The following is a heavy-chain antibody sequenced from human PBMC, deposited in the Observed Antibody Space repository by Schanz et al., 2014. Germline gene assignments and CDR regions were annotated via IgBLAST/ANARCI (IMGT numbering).Heavy chain of an antibody. V-gene: IGHV3-9*01. D-gene: IGHD3-16*01. CDR2: ISWNSGSI. Sequence: EVQLVESGGGLVQPGGSLRLSCAVSGFTVSTNYMTWVRQAPGKGLECVSGISWNSGSIGYADSVKGRFTISRDDAKNSLYLQMNSLRAEDTALYYCAKDRQNRVNRVGYYYGMDVWGQGTTVTVSS. J-gene: IGHJ6*02. CDR1: GFTVSTNY. CDR3: AKDRQNRVNRVGYYYGMDV.